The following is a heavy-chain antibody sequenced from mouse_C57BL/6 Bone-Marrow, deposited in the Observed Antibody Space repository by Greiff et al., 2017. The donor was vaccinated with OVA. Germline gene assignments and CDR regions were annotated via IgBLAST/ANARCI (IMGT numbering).Heavy chain of an antibody. D-gene: IGHD2-2*01. J-gene: IGHJ4*01. CDR3: ARIREVISCYAMDY. CDR2: IWWDDDK. CDR1: GFSLSTFGMG. Sequence: QVTLKVSGPGILQPSQTLSLTCSFSGFSLSTFGMGVGWIRQPSGKGLEWLAHIWWDDDKYDNPALKRRLTISKDTSKNQVFLTIANVDTADTATYYCARIREVISCYAMDYWGQGTSVTVSS. V-gene: IGHV8-8*01.